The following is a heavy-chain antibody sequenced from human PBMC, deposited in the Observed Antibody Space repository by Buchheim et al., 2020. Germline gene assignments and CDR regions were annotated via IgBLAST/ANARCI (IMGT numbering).Heavy chain of an antibody. Sequence: EVQLVESGGGLVQPGGSLRLSCAASGFTFSSYEMNWVRQAPGKGLEWVSYISSSGSTIYYADSVKGRFTISRDNAKNSLYLQMNSLRAEDTAVYYCARDSNSGSYGYYYGMDVWGQGTT. CDR3: ARDSNSGSYGYYYGMDV. D-gene: IGHD1-26*01. CDR2: ISSSGSTI. CDR1: GFTFSSYE. J-gene: IGHJ6*02. V-gene: IGHV3-48*03.